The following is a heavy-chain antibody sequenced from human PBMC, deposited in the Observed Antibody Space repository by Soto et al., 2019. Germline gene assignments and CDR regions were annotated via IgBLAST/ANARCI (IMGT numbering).Heavy chain of an antibody. CDR3: ARRWSGTDY. CDR1: GGSISIYY. CDR2: VHYSGTT. D-gene: IGHD3-10*01. Sequence: QVHLQESGPGLVKPSETLSLTCTVSGGSISIYYWNWIRQPPGKGLEWIGYVHYSGTTSYNPSVESRVTISLDTSKNQFSLRLTSVTAAATAVYYCARRWSGTDYWGQGTLVTVSS. J-gene: IGHJ4*02. V-gene: IGHV4-59*01.